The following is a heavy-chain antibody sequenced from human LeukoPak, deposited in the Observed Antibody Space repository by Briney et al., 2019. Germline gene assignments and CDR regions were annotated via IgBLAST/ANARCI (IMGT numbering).Heavy chain of an antibody. V-gene: IGHV1-24*01. J-gene: IGHJ4*02. CDR2: FDPEDGET. CDR3: ATSSTGQYQLLWLGSGSPLDY. CDR1: GYTLTELS. Sequence: ASVKVSCKVSGYTLTELSMHWVRQAPGKGLEWMGGFDPEDGETIYAQKFQGRVTMTEDTSTDTAYMELSSLRSEDTAVYYCATSSTGQYQLLWLGSGSPLDYWGQGTLVTVSS. D-gene: IGHD2-2*01.